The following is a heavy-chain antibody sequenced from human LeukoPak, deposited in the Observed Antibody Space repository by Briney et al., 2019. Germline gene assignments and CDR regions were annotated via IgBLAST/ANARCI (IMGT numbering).Heavy chain of an antibody. V-gene: IGHV3-30-3*01. D-gene: IGHD1-1*01. CDR1: GFTFSSYA. CDR2: ISYDGSNK. CDR3: ARDLKLETYYYYYGMDV. Sequence: PGGSLRLSCAASGFTFSSYAMHWVRQAPGKGLEWVAVISYDGSNKYYADSVKGRFTISRDNSKNTLYLQMNSLRAEDTAVYYCARDLKLETYYYYYGMDVWGQGTTVTVSS. J-gene: IGHJ6*02.